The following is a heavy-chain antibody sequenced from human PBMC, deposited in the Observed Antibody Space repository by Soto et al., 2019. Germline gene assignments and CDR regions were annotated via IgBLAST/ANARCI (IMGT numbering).Heavy chain of an antibody. CDR2: INPNSGGT. D-gene: IGHD2-8*01. Sequence: ASVKVSCKASGYTFTGYYMHWVRQAPGQGLEWMGRINPNSGGTNYAQKFQGWVTMTRDTSISTAYMELSRLRSDDTAVYYCARGWDCTNGVFYRAVGYGMDVWGQATPVTVSS. CDR3: ARGWDCTNGVFYRAVGYGMDV. J-gene: IGHJ6*02. V-gene: IGHV1-2*04. CDR1: GYTFTGYY.